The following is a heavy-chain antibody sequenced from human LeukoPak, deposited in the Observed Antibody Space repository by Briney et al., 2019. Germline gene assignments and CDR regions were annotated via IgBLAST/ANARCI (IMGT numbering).Heavy chain of an antibody. Sequence: SQTLSLTCTVSGGSISSGDYCWSWIRQPPGKGLEWIGYIYYSGSTSYNPSLKSRLPISIDTSKNQFSLKLSSVTAADTAVYYCAGTYDSSGYFDYWGQGTLVTVSS. D-gene: IGHD3-22*01. CDR3: AGTYDSSGYFDY. J-gene: IGHJ4*02. CDR2: IYYSGST. CDR1: GGSISSGDYC. V-gene: IGHV4-30-4*01.